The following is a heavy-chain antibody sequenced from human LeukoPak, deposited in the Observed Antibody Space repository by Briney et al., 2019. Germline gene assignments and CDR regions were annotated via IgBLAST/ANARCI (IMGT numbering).Heavy chain of an antibody. D-gene: IGHD1-1*01. CDR2: INPNSGGT. CDR3: ARVGATGTTSPFDY. J-gene: IGHJ4*02. CDR1: GYTFTGYY. V-gene: IGHV1-2*02. Sequence: ASVKVSCKASGYTFTGYYMHWVRQAPGQGLEWMGWINPNSGGTKYAQKFEGRVTMTKDTSVSPAYMEMSRLRSDDTAVYYWARVGATGTTSPFDYWGQGTLVTVSS.